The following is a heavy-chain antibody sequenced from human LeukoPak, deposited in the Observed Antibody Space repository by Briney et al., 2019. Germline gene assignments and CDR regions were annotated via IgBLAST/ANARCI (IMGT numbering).Heavy chain of an antibody. J-gene: IGHJ1*01. D-gene: IGHD6-19*01. Sequence: SETLSLTCTVSGGSISSSSYYWGWIRQPPGKGLEWIGSIYYSGSTYYNPSLQSRVTISVDKSNNHFSLRLTSVTAADTAVYYCATNGWYCLDHWGQGALVTVSS. CDR3: ATNGWYCLDH. CDR2: IYYSGST. CDR1: GGSISSSSYY. V-gene: IGHV4-39*02.